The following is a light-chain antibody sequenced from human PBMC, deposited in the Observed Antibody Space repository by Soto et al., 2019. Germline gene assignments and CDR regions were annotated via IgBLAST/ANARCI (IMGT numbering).Light chain of an antibody. J-gene: IGLJ1*01. V-gene: IGLV2-18*01. CDR2: EAS. CDR1: STDFVSYNR. Sequence: QSALTQPPSVSGSPGQSVTISCTGTSTDFVSYNRVSWYQQPPGTAPKLIIYEASNRPSGVSDRFSGSKSGNTASLTISGLQAEDEVDYYCSLYTSENTYVFGTGTKLTVL. CDR3: SLYTSENTYV.